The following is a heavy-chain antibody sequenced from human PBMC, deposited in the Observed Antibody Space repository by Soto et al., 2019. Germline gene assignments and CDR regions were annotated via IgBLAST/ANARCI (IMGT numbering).Heavy chain of an antibody. V-gene: IGHV4-34*01. J-gene: IGHJ6*03. Sequence: SETLSLTCAVYGGSFSGYYWSWIRQPPGKGLEWIGEINHSGSTNYNPSLKSRVTISVDTSKNQFSLKLSSVTAADTAVYYCARVPRLWSGYSTSTYYYYYMDVWGKGTTVTVSS. CDR2: INHSGST. CDR1: GGSFSGYY. D-gene: IGHD3-3*01. CDR3: ARVPRLWSGYSTSTYYYYYMDV.